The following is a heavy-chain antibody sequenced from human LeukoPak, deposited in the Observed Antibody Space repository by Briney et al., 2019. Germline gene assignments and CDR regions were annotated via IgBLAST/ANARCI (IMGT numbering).Heavy chain of an antibody. V-gene: IGHV4-4*07. D-gene: IGHD5-18*01. CDR3: ARVNRGYSYGYPVKGAYYGMDV. Sequence: SETLSLTCTVSGGSISSYYWSWIRQPAGKGLEWIGRIYTSGSTNYNPSLKSRVTMSVDTSKNQFSLKLSSVTAADTAVYYCARVNRGYSYGYPVKGAYYGMDVWGQGTTVTVSS. CDR1: GGSISSYY. J-gene: IGHJ6*02. CDR2: IYTSGST.